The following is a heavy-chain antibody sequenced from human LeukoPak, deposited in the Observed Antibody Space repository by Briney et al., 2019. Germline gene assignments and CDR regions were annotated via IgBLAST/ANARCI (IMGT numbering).Heavy chain of an antibody. Sequence: ASVKVSCKASGYTFTGYYMHWVRQAPGQGLEWMGWINPNSGGTNYAQKFQGRVTMTRDTSISTAYMELSRLRSDDTAVYYCARVVAGYNEYYYYYYMDVWGKGTTVTVSS. J-gene: IGHJ6*03. CDR2: INPNSGGT. CDR3: ARVVAGYNEYYYYYYMDV. CDR1: GYTFTGYY. V-gene: IGHV1-2*02. D-gene: IGHD5-24*01.